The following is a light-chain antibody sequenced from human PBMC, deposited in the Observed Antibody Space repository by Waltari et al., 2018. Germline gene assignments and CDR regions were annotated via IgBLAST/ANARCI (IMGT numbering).Light chain of an antibody. CDR2: WAS. CDR3: QQYYSTPTWT. J-gene: IGKJ1*01. V-gene: IGKV4-1*01. Sequence: DIVMTQSPDSLAVSLGERATINCKSSQSVLYSSNNKNYIALYQQKPRQPPNLLIYWASTRESGVPDRFSGSGSGTDFTLTISSLQAEDVAVYYCQQYYSTPTWTFGQGTKVEIK. CDR1: QSVLYSSNNKNY.